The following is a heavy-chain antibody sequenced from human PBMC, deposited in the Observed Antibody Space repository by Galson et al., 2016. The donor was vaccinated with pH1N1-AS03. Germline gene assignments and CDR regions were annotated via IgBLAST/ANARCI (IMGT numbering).Heavy chain of an antibody. J-gene: IGHJ5*01. CDR1: AYTFANYW. Sequence: QSGAEVKKPGESLKISCKASAYTFANYWIVWVRQMPGKGLEWMGIMYPANFDTRYSPSFQGHVTISADTSINTAYLQWGSLRASDTAMYYCARRISVTGREFDSWGQGTLVTVSS. CDR2: MYPANFDT. D-gene: IGHD6-19*01. V-gene: IGHV5-51*01. CDR3: ARRISVTGREFDS.